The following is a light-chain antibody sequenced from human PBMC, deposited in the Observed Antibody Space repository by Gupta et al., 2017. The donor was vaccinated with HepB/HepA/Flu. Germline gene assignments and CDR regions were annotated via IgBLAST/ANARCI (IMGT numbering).Light chain of an antibody. CDR2: KDS. CDR1: NLVAKS. Sequence: YALTQPPSVSVSPGQTATIACSGENLVAKSVCGYQQKAGQPPVLVIYKDSQRASAIPERFSGSNSGNTARLTMSGTKTQDEADYDCQTWDSRAAMFGGGTKVTVL. CDR3: QTWDSRAAM. J-gene: IGLJ3*02. V-gene: IGLV3-1*01.